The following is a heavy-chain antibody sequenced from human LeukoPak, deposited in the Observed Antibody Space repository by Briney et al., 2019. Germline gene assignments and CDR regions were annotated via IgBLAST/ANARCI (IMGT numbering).Heavy chain of an antibody. Sequence: SETLSLTCTVSGGSISSSSYYWGWIRQPPGKGLEWIGSIYYSGSTYYNPCLKSRVTISVDTSKNQFSLKLSSVTAADAAVYYCARGPIFDWLSTYWYFDLWGRGTLVTVSS. CDR3: ARGPIFDWLSTYWYFDL. J-gene: IGHJ2*01. CDR1: GGSISSSSYY. CDR2: IYYSGST. V-gene: IGHV4-39*07. D-gene: IGHD3-9*01.